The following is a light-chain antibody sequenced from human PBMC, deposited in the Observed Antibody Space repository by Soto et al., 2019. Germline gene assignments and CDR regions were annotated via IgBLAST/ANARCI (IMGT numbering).Light chain of an antibody. Sequence: EIVLTQSPATLSLFPGERATLSCRASQSLSNYLAWYQQKPGQAPRLLIYDASKRPTGIPARFSGSGSGTDFTLTISSLEPEDFAVYYCQQRSNWQGFTFGPGTKVD. J-gene: IGKJ3*01. CDR1: QSLSNY. CDR2: DAS. CDR3: QQRSNWQGFT. V-gene: IGKV3D-11*02.